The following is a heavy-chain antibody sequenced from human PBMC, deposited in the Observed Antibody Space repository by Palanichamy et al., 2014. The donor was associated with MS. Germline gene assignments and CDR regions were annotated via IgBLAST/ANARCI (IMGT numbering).Heavy chain of an antibody. CDR1: GFTFSDYA. CDR3: ARDRDGFDP. Sequence: EVQLVESGGGLVQRGGSLRLSCAASGFTFSDYAMIWVRQAPGKGLEWVSYISGSSSSIYYADSVKGRFTISRDNAKSSLYLQMNSLRDEDTAVYYCARDRDGFDPWGQGTLVTVSS. CDR2: ISGSSSSI. V-gene: IGHV3-48*02. J-gene: IGHJ5*02.